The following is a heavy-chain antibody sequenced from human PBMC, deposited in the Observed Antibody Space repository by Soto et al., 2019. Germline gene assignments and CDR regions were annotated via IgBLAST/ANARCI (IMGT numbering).Heavy chain of an antibody. Sequence: SETLSLTCTVSGGSISSGDYYWSWIRQPPGKGLEWIGYIYYSGSTYYNPSLKSRVTISVDTSKNQFSLKLSSVTAADTAVYYCARHRGYYYGSGSYDYWGQGTLVTVSS. CDR2: IYYSGST. V-gene: IGHV4-30-4*01. CDR1: GGSISSGDYY. CDR3: ARHRGYYYGSGSYDY. D-gene: IGHD3-10*01. J-gene: IGHJ4*02.